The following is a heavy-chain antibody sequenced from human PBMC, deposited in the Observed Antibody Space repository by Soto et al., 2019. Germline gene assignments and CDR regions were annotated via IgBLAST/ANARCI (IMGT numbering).Heavy chain of an antibody. D-gene: IGHD2-15*01. CDR1: GGTFSSYA. CDR3: ARDDRCSGGSCYSY. V-gene: IGHV1-69*01. CDR2: SIPIFGTA. Sequence: QVQLVQSGAEVKKPGSSVKVSCKASGGTFSSYAISWVRQAPGQGREWMGGSIPIFGTANYAQKFQGRVTITADEATSTAYMALSSLRSEDTAVYYCARDDRCSGGSCYSYWGQGTLVTVSS. J-gene: IGHJ4*02.